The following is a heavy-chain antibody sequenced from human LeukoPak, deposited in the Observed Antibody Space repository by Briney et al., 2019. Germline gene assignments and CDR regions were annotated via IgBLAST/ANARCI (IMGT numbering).Heavy chain of an antibody. J-gene: IGHJ4*02. CDR2: IYSGGGK. CDR3: AREKNDIVLTSYYFDY. CDR1: GFTVRTNY. V-gene: IGHV3-53*01. Sequence: GGSLRLSCAASGFTVRTNYMGWVRQAPGKGLEWVSVIYSGGGKYYADSVKGRFTISRDNSNNTLYLQINSLRAEDTAVYYCAREKNDIVLTSYYFDYGGQGTLVTVSS. D-gene: IGHD5-12*01.